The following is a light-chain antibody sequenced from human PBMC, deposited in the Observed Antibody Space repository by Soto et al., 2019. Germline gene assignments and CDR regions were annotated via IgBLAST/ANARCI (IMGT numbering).Light chain of an antibody. CDR2: WAS. CDR3: QQYYSSPPYT. J-gene: IGKJ2*01. V-gene: IGKV4-1*01. CDR1: ESVFYGGNSKNY. Sequence: DIVMAQSPESLAVSLGEGATINCKSSESVFYGGNSKNYLAWYQQKPGQPPKLLISWASSRESGVPDRFSGSGSGTDFTLTISSLQAEDVAVYYCQQYYSSPPYTFGQGTKLEIK.